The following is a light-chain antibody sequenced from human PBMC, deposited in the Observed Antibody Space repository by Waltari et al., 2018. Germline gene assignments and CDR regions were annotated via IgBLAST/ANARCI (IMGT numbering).Light chain of an antibody. CDR3: QQYDNLLIT. Sequence: DIQMTQSPSSLSASVGDRVTITCRASQSISSYLNWYQQKPGKAPKLLIYAASSLQSGVPSRFSGSGSGTDFTLTISSLQPEDIATYYCQQYDNLLITFGQGTRLEIK. CDR1: QSISSY. CDR2: AAS. V-gene: IGKV1-39*01. J-gene: IGKJ5*01.